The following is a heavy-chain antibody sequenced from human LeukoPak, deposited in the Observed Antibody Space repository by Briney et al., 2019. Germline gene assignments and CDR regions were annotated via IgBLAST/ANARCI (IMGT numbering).Heavy chain of an antibody. CDR1: GGSFSGYY. CDR2: IYYSGST. V-gene: IGHV4-31*11. D-gene: IGHD1-14*01. J-gene: IGHJ4*02. Sequence: SETLSLTCAVYGGSFSGYYWSWIRQHPGKGLEWIGYIYYSGSTYYNPSLKSRVTISVDTSKNQFSLKLSSVTAADTAVYYCARVGRARPRTFDYWGQGTLVTVSS. CDR3: ARVGRARPRTFDY.